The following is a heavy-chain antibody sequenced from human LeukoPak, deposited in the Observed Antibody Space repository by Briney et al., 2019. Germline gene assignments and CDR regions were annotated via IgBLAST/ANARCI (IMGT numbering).Heavy chain of an antibody. CDR1: GFTFSSYA. CDR2: ISGSGGST. Sequence: GGSLRLSCAGSGFTFSSYAMSWVRQAPGKGLEWVSAISGSGGSTYYADSVKGRFTISRDKSKNTLYLQMNSLRAEDTAVYYCAKEGAYGSPPYYFDYWGQGTLVTVSS. V-gene: IGHV3-23*01. D-gene: IGHD3-10*01. CDR3: AKEGAYGSPPYYFDY. J-gene: IGHJ4*02.